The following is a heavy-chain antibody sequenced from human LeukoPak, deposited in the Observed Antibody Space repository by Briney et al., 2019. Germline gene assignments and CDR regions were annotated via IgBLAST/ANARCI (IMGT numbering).Heavy chain of an antibody. D-gene: IGHD3-10*01. V-gene: IGHV1-2*02. CDR2: INPNSGGT. CDR3: ARVLYGSGSYYTPLSDY. CDR1: GYTFTGYY. J-gene: IGHJ4*02. Sequence: ASVKVSCKASGYTFTGYYMHWVRQAPGQGLEWMGWINPNSGGTNYAQKFQGRVTMTRDTSISTAYMELSRLRSDDTAVYYCARVLYGSGSYYTPLSDYWGQGTLVTVSS.